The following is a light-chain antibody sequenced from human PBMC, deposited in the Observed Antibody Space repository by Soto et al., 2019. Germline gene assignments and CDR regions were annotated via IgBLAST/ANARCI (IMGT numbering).Light chain of an antibody. J-gene: IGLJ2*01. V-gene: IGLV3-1*01. CDR3: QAWDSSTPSNEFVV. CDR2: QDS. Sequence: SYELTQPPSVSVSPGQTASITCSGDKLGDKYACWYQQKPGQSPVLVIYQDSKRPSGIPERFSGSNSGNTATLTISGTQAMDEADYYCQAWDSSTPSNEFVVFGGGTKLTVL. CDR1: KLGDKY.